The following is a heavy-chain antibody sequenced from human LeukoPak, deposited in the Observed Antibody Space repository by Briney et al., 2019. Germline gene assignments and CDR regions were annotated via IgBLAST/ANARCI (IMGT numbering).Heavy chain of an antibody. D-gene: IGHD1-26*01. V-gene: IGHV4-34*01. CDR1: GGSFSGYY. CDR2: INHSGST. J-gene: IGHJ4*02. Sequence: SETLSLTCAVYGGSFSGYYWSWIRQPPGKGLEWIGEINHSGSTNYNPSLKSRVTISVDTSKNQLSLKLSSVTAADTAVYYCARDPTEGLVGATNGLDYWGQGTLVTVSS. CDR3: ARDPTEGLVGATNGLDY.